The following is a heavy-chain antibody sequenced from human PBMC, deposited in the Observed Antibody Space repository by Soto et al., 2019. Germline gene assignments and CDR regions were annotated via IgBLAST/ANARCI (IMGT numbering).Heavy chain of an antibody. Sequence: QVQLQESGPGLVKPSETLSLSCTVSGASVSSGSYYWSWIRQPPGKGLEWIGFVYYSGSTNYNPSLKSRVTISLDTAKNQCSLKLNSVTAADTAVYHCARRSDGDSVCFYSYAMDVWGQGTTVTVSS. CDR2: VYYSGST. CDR3: ARRSDGDSVCFYSYAMDV. J-gene: IGHJ6*02. V-gene: IGHV4-61*01. D-gene: IGHD4-17*01. CDR1: GASVSSGSYY.